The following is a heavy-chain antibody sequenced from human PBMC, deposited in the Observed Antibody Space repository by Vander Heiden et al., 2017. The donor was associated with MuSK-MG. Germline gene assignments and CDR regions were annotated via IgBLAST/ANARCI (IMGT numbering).Heavy chain of an antibody. CDR2: INPSGGST. J-gene: IGHJ4*02. CDR3: ARDPATDTAMVIFYFDY. D-gene: IGHD5-18*01. CDR1: GYTFTSYY. Sequence: QVQLVQSGAAVKKPGASVKVSCKASGYTFTSYYRHWVRQAPGQGLEWMGIINPSGGSTSYEQKFQGRVTMTRDTSTSTVYMELSSLRSEDTAVYYCARDPATDTAMVIFYFDYWGQGTLVTVSS. V-gene: IGHV1-46*03.